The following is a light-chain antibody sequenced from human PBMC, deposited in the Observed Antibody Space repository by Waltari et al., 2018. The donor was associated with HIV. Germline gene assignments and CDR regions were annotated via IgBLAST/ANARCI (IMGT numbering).Light chain of an antibody. CDR1: SSDVVGYNY. V-gene: IGLV2-11*01. CDR2: DVS. Sequence: QSALTQPRSVSGSPGQSVTISCTGTSSDVVGYNYVSWYQQHPGNAPKLMIYDVSKRPSGVPDRFSGSKSGNTASLTISGLQAEDEADYYCCSYAGSYTLVVFGGGTKLTVL. CDR3: CSYAGSYTLVV. J-gene: IGLJ2*01.